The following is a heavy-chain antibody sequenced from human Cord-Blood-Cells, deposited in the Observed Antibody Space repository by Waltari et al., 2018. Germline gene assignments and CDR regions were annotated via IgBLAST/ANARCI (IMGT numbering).Heavy chain of an antibody. CDR3: ARGQLWAAPDY. D-gene: IGHD5-18*01. J-gene: IGHJ4*02. V-gene: IGHV4-34*01. CDR1: GGSYSAYY. CDR2: INHSGST. Sequence: QVPLQQWGAGLLKPSDTLSLTCAGYGGSYSAYYRSWIRQPPGKGLEWIGEINHSGSTNYNPSLKSRVTISVDTSKNQFSLKLSSVTAADTAVYYCARGQLWAAPDYWGQGTLVTVSS.